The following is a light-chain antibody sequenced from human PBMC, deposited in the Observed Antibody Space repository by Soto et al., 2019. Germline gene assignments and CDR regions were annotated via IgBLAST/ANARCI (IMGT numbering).Light chain of an antibody. V-gene: IGLV2-14*01. CDR3: SSYTSGSSHYV. J-gene: IGLJ1*01. CDR1: SSDIGAYDY. CDR2: EVN. Sequence: QSALTQPASLSGSPGQSITISCTGTSSDIGAYDYVSWFQQHPGKAPKLMISEVNNRPSGVSNRFSGSKSGNTAYLTISGLQVEGEADYHCSSYTSGSSHYVFGTGTKVTVL.